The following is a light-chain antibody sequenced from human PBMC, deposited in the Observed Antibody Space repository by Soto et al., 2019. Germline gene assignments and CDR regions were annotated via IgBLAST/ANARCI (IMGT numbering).Light chain of an antibody. CDR2: GAC. J-gene: IGKJ3*01. CDR3: QQYDTYSFT. V-gene: IGKV1-5*01. CDR1: QSISSW. Sequence: DIQMTQSPSTLSASVGDRVTITCRASQSISSWLAWYQQKPGKAPKLLIYGACSLESGVPSRFSGSGSGTEYTLTIRSLQPDDFATYYCQQYDTYSFTFGPGTKVDIK.